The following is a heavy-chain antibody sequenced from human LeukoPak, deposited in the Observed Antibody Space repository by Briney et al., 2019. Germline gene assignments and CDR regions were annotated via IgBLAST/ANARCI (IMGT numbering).Heavy chain of an antibody. CDR1: GFXFSSYW. V-gene: IGHV3-7*05. D-gene: IGHD6-6*01. Sequence: GGSLRLSCAASGFXFSSYWISWVRQAPGKGLEWVANIRLDGSDKYYVDSVKGRFTISRDNAKNSLYLQMNSLRAEDTAVYYCATSSSKYFQHWGQGTLVTVSS. CDR3: ATSSSKYFQH. CDR2: IRLDGSDK. J-gene: IGHJ1*01.